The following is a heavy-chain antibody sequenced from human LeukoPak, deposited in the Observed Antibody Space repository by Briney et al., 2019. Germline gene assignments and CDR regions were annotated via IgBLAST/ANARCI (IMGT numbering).Heavy chain of an antibody. V-gene: IGHV3-30*18. CDR2: VSDDGSNK. CDR1: GFTFSSYG. CDR3: AKPRLRGGYLFDY. D-gene: IGHD5-12*01. Sequence: GGSLRLSCAASGFTFSSYGMHWVRQAPGKGLEWMAVVSDDGSNKYYEDSVRGRFTISRDNSKNTLYLQMSSLRDEDTAVYYCAKPRLRGGYLFDYWGQGTLATVSS. J-gene: IGHJ4*02.